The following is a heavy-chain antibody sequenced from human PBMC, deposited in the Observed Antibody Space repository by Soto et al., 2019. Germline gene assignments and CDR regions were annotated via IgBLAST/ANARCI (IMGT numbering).Heavy chain of an antibody. D-gene: IGHD6-13*01. CDR3: AKGSSADGYS. CDR1: GFTFTSYV. J-gene: IGHJ5*02. Sequence: EVQLLESGGDFVQPGGSLRLSCAASGFTFTSYVMTWVRQAPGKGLEWVSSITGDGYTTFYADSVKGRFTISRDNPKNTLFLQLNSLRAEDTAIYYCAKGSSADGYSWGQGTLVTVSS. V-gene: IGHV3-23*01. CDR2: ITGDGYTT.